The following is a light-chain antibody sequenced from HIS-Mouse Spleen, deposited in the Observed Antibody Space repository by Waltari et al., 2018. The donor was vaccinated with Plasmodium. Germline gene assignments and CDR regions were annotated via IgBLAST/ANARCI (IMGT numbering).Light chain of an antibody. J-gene: IGLJ2*01. CDR1: AWPKLC. CDR2: KDS. CDR3: QSADSSGTYVV. V-gene: IGLV3-25*03. Sequence: SYELTQPPSVSVSPGQTARIPCYGDAWPKLCAYWYQQKPGQAPVLVIYKDSERPSGIPERFSGSSSGTTVTLTISGVQAEDEADYYCQSADSSGTYVVFGGGTKLTVL.